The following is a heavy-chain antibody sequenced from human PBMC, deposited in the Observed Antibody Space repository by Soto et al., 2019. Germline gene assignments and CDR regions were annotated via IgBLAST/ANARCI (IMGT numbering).Heavy chain of an antibody. CDR2: IKQDGSEK. D-gene: IGHD3-3*01. CDR3: ARDNVPLYYDFWSGYLDP. Sequence: GGSLRLSCAASGFTFSSYWMSWVRQAPGKGLEWVANIKQDGSEKYYVDSVKGRFTISRDNAKNTLYLQMNSLRAEDTAVYYCARDNVPLYYDFWSGYLDPWGQGTLVTVSS. J-gene: IGHJ5*02. CDR1: GFTFSSYW. V-gene: IGHV3-7*01.